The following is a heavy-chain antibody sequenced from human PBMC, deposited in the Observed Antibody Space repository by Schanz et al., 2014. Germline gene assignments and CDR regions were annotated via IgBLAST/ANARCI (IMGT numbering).Heavy chain of an antibody. CDR2: IGTSGGT. CDR1: GLIFSNYV. D-gene: IGHD3-10*01. V-gene: IGHV3-23*01. Sequence: EVQLLESGGGLVQPGGSLKLSCAASGLIFSNYVMSWVRQAPGKGLEWVSTIGTSGGTNYAESVKGRVTISRDNSKNTLYLQMNSLRAEDTAMYYCARWFLIRGVILDSWGQGTLVTVSS. J-gene: IGHJ4*02. CDR3: ARWFLIRGVILDS.